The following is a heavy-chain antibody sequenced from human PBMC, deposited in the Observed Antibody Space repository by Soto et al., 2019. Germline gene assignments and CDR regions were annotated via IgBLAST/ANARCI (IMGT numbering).Heavy chain of an antibody. CDR3: ARDNSNMVRGVPFWWFDP. V-gene: IGHV1-46*01. Sequence: GASVKVSCTASGFSFSIYWMHWVRQAPGQGLEWMGLINPSGDFTVYAQKFQGRLTMTRDTSTTTVYMELSSLRFEDTAVYYCARDNSNMVRGVPFWWFDPWGQGTLVTVSS. J-gene: IGHJ5*02. CDR2: INPSGDFT. D-gene: IGHD3-10*01. CDR1: GFSFSIYW.